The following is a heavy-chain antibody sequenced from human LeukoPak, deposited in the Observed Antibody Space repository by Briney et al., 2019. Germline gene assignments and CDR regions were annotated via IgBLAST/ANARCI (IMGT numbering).Heavy chain of an antibody. D-gene: IGHD5-12*01. CDR3: ARDRGLYSGYDLSYFDY. CDR1: GFTFSSYG. V-gene: IGHV3-33*01. J-gene: IGHJ4*02. Sequence: PGGSLRLSCAASGFTFSSYGMHWVRQAPGKGLEWVAVTWYDGSNKYYADSVKGRFTISRDNSKNTLYLQMNSLRAEDTAVYHCARDRGLYSGYDLSYFDYWGQGTLVTVSS. CDR2: TWYDGSNK.